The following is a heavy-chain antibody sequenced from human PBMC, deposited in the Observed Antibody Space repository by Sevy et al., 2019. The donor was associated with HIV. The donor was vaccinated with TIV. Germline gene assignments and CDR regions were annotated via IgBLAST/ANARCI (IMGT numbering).Heavy chain of an antibody. J-gene: IGHJ4*02. D-gene: IGHD1-26*01. V-gene: IGHV3-74*01. CDR3: ARGTSGTFGL. Sequence: GGSLRLSCAASGVTLRTYWMHWVRQVPGKGLMWVSRINTDSQITSFADSVKGRFTISRDNAKNTLYLQMDSLRVEDTAVYFCARGTSGTFGLWGQGTPVTVSS. CDR1: GVTLRTYW. CDR2: INTDSQIT.